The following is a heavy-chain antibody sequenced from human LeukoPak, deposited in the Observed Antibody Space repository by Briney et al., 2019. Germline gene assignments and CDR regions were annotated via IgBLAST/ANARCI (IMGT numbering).Heavy chain of an antibody. CDR2: IWYDGSNK. V-gene: IGHV3-33*08. D-gene: IGHD1-26*01. Sequence: GGSLRLSCAASGFTFSSYSMNWVRQAPGKGLEWVAVIWYDGSNKYYADSVKGRFTISRDNSKNTLYLQMNSLRAEDTAVYYCARDRSGSLYYFDYWGQGTLVTVSS. CDR1: GFTFSSYS. J-gene: IGHJ4*02. CDR3: ARDRSGSLYYFDY.